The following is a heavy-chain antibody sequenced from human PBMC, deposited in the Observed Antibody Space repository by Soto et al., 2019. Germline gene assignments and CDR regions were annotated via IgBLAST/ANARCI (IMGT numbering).Heavy chain of an antibody. J-gene: IGHJ4*02. CDR1: GGSISSGDYY. CDR2: IYYSGST. D-gene: IGHD3-22*01. Sequence: SETLSLTCTVSGGSISSGDYYWSWIRQPPGKGLEWIGYIYYSGSTNYNPSLKSRVTISVDTSKNQFSLKLSSVTAADTAVYYCARGDEDVYYDSFTVDYWGQGTLVTVSS. V-gene: IGHV4-61*08. CDR3: ARGDEDVYYDSFTVDY.